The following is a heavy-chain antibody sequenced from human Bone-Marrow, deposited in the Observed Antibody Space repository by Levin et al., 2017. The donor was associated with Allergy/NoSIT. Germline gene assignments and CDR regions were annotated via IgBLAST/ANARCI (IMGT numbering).Heavy chain of an antibody. J-gene: IGHJ5*02. D-gene: IGHD3-10*01. Sequence: SQTLSLTCALSGGSISSGGSSWSWIRQPPGKGLEWIGYIFHTGSTYYNSSLKRRVTISVDRSKNQFSLKLTSVTAADTAVYYCARSFTMLRGGFDPWGQGILVTVSS. CDR1: GGSISSGGSS. CDR3: ARSFTMLRGGFDP. CDR2: IFHTGST. V-gene: IGHV4-30-2*01.